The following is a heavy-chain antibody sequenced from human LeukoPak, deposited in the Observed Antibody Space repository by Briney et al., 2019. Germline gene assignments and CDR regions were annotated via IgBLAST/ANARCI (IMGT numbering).Heavy chain of an antibody. CDR2: IRYDGSNK. Sequence: PGGSLRLSCAASGFTFSSYGMHWVRQAPGKGLEWVAFIRYDGSNKYYADSVKGRFTISRDNAKNSLYLQMNSLRAEDTAVYYCARGNDYGDYVPVDYWGQGTLVTVSS. CDR3: ARGNDYGDYVPVDY. V-gene: IGHV3-30*02. CDR1: GFTFSSYG. D-gene: IGHD4-17*01. J-gene: IGHJ4*02.